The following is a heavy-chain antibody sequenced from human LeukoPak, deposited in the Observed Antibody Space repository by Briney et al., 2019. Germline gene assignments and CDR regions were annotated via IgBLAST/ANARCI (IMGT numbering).Heavy chain of an antibody. D-gene: IGHD5-12*01. CDR2: IYYSGST. J-gene: IGHJ5*02. CDR1: GGSINSYY. V-gene: IGHV4-59*08. Sequence: SETLSLTCTVSGGSINSYYWSWIRQPPGKGLEWIGYIYYSGSTNYNPSLKSRVTISVDTSKNQFSLKLSSVTAADTAVYYCARRDSGYDVGWFDPWGQGTLVTVSS. CDR3: ARRDSGYDVGWFDP.